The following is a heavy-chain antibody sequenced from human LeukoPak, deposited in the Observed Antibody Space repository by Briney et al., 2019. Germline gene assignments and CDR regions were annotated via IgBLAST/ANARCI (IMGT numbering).Heavy chain of an antibody. CDR2: ISSSGNT. Sequence: GGSLRLSCAASGFTFNIYWMSWVRQAPGKGLDWVSSISSSGNTYYADSVKGRFTISRDNSKNMLYLQMNSLRAEDTAVYYCVKGRISEDGLDFWGQGTLVTVSS. CDR3: VKGRISEDGLDF. D-gene: IGHD6-13*01. CDR1: GFTFNIYW. V-gene: IGHV3-23*01. J-gene: IGHJ4*02.